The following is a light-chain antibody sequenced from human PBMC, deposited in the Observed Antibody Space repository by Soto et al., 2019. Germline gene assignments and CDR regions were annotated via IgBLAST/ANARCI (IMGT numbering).Light chain of an antibody. Sequence: QPASVSGSPGQSITISCTGTSSDVGSYNLVSWYQQHPGKAPKLMIYEGSKRPSGVSNRFSGSKSGNTASLTISGLQAEDEADYYCCSYAGSSTYVVFGGGTKLTVL. CDR1: SSDVGSYNL. CDR2: EGS. CDR3: CSYAGSSTYVV. J-gene: IGLJ2*01. V-gene: IGLV2-23*01.